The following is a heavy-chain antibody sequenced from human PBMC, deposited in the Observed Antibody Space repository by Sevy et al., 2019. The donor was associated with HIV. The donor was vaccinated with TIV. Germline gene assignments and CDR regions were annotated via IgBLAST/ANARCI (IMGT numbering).Heavy chain of an antibody. CDR2: IGTYNGHR. J-gene: IGHJ5*02. D-gene: IGHD3-3*01. CDR1: GYTFTDYG. Sequence: ASVKVSCKASGYTFTDYGITWVRQAPGQGLEWMGWIGTYNGHRNYAQKFQARVTMTTDTSTSTAYMEMTSLRSDDTAVYYCARGISGVPLTRVWFDPWGQGTLVTVSS. V-gene: IGHV1-18*01. CDR3: ARGISGVPLTRVWFDP.